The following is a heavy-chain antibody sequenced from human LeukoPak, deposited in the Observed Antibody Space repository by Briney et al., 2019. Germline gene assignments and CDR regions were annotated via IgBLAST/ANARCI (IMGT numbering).Heavy chain of an antibody. Sequence: SETLSLTCTVSGYSISSGYYGGWIRQPPGKGLEWIGSIYHSGSTYYNPSLKSRVTISVDTSKNQFSLKLSSVTAADTAVYYCARGLYDSSGYSTLYYFDYWGQGTLVTVSS. CDR1: GYSISSGYY. CDR3: ARGLYDSSGYSTLYYFDY. J-gene: IGHJ4*02. CDR2: IYHSGST. D-gene: IGHD3-22*01. V-gene: IGHV4-38-2*02.